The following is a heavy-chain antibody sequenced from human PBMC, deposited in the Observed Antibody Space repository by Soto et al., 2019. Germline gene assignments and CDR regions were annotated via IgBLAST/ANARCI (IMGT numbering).Heavy chain of an antibody. CDR3: AKGTTVEMATIYWYFDL. Sequence: EVQLLESGGGLVQPGGSLRLSCAASGFTFSSYAMSWVRQAPGKGLEWVSAISGSGGSTYYADSVKGRFTISRDNSKNTPYLQMNRLGAEDTAVYYCAKGTTVEMATIYWYFDLWGRGTLVTVSS. D-gene: IGHD5-12*01. J-gene: IGHJ2*01. V-gene: IGHV3-23*01. CDR1: GFTFSSYA. CDR2: ISGSGGST.